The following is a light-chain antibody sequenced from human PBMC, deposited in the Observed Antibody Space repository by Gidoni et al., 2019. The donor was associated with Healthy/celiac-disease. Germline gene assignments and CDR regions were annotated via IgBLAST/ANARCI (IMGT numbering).Light chain of an antibody. V-gene: IGLV3-25*02. J-gene: IGLJ2*01. Sequence: SYELTQPPSVSVSPGQTARITCSGDALPKQYAYWYQQKPGQPPVLVIYKDSERPSGIPERFSGSSSGTTVTLTISGVQAEDEADYYCQSADSTHVVFGGGTKLTVL. CDR3: QSADSTHVV. CDR1: ALPKQY. CDR2: KDS.